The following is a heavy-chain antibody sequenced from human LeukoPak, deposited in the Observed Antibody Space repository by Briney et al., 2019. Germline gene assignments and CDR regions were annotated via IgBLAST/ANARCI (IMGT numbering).Heavy chain of an antibody. CDR3: ARGDWAPFDY. D-gene: IGHD2-21*02. V-gene: IGHV3-7*01. J-gene: IGHJ4*02. CDR2: IDQDGSSK. Sequence: PGGSLRLSCVASGFTFSDYWMNWVRQAPGKGLEWVANIDQDGSSKYYLDSVKGRFTISRDNAKNSLYLQINNLRAEDTAVHFCARGDWAPFDYWGQGSLLTVSS. CDR1: GFTFSDYW.